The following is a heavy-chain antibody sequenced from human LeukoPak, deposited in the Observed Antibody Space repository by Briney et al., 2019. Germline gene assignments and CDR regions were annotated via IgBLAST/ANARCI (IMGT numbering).Heavy chain of an antibody. J-gene: IGHJ5*02. D-gene: IGHD3-10*01. V-gene: IGHV4-38-2*02. Sequence: PSETLSLTCTVSGYSISSGYYWGWIRQPPGKGLEWIGSIYHSGSTYYNPSLKSRVTISVDTSKNQFSLKLSSVTAADTAVYYCARDSGTTGEVKFDPWGQGTLVTVSS. CDR2: IYHSGST. CDR3: ARDSGTTGEVKFDP. CDR1: GYSISSGYY.